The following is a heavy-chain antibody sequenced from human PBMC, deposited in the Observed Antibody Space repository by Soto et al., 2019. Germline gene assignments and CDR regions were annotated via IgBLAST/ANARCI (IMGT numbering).Heavy chain of an antibody. CDR3: ARDLRWRYCSGGSCYYYYGMGV. CDR1: GYTFTSYA. CDR2: INAGNGNT. J-gene: IGHJ6*02. D-gene: IGHD2-15*01. Sequence: ASVKVSCKASGYTFTSYAMHWVRQAPGQRLEWMGWINAGNGNTKYSQKFQGGVTITRDTSASTAYMELSSLRSEDTAVYYCARDLRWRYCSGGSCYYYYGMGVWGQGTTVTVSS. V-gene: IGHV1-3*01.